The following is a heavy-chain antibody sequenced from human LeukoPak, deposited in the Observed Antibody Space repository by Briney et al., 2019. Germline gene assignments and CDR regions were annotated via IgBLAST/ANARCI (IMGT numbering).Heavy chain of an antibody. Sequence: GGSLTLSWAASGFIFNNSGMGWVRQAPGRGLEWVSAISASGLTAYYGDSVKGRFTISRDNAKNTLYLHMSSLRGEDTAIYYCTENTWGRGTRVTVSS. CDR2: ISASGLTA. CDR1: GFIFNNSG. CDR3: TENT. V-gene: IGHV3-23*01. J-gene: IGHJ4*02.